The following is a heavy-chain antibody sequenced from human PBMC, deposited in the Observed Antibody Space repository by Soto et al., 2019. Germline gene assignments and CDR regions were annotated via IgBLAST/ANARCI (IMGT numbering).Heavy chain of an antibody. V-gene: IGHV1-18*01. CDR1: GYTFTSYG. D-gene: IGHD3-10*01. Sequence: QVPLVQSGAEVKKPGASVKVSCKASGYTFTSYGISWVRQAPGQGLEWMGWISAYNGNTNYAQKLQGRVTMTTDTSTSTAYMELRSLRSDDTAVYYCARYMVRGVIGYYGMDVWGQGTTVTVSS. J-gene: IGHJ6*02. CDR2: ISAYNGNT. CDR3: ARYMVRGVIGYYGMDV.